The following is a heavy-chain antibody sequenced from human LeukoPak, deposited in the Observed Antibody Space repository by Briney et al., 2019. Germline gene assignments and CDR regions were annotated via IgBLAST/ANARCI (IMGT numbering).Heavy chain of an antibody. J-gene: IGHJ6*02. V-gene: IGHV3-30*18. CDR2: ISYDGSNK. Sequence: PGGSLRLSCAASGFTFSSYGMHWVRQAPGKGLEWVAVISYDGSNKYYADSVKGRFTISRDNSKNTLYLQMNSLRAEDTAVYYCAKATGGSEGPYGLDVWGQGTTVTVSS. D-gene: IGHD2-15*01. CDR3: AKATGGSEGPYGLDV. CDR1: GFTFSSYG.